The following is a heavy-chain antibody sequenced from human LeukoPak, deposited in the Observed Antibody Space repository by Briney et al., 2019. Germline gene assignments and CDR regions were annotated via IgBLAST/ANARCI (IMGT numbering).Heavy chain of an antibody. V-gene: IGHV1-18*01. Sequence: ASVKVSCKASGYTFTSYGISWVRQAPGQGLEWMGWISAYNGNTNYAQKLQGRVTMTTDTSTSTAYMELGSLRSDDTAVYYCARSHPVLLWFGELLDWFDPWGQGTLVTVSS. CDR2: ISAYNGNT. D-gene: IGHD3-10*01. CDR3: ARSHPVLLWFGELLDWFDP. CDR1: GYTFTSYG. J-gene: IGHJ5*02.